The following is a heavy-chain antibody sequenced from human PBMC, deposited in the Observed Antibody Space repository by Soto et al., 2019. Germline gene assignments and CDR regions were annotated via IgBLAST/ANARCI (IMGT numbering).Heavy chain of an antibody. V-gene: IGHV3-23*01. J-gene: IGHJ4*02. CDR3: AKDGDFWGGHYKHRGFDS. CDR2: ISGSGGST. CDR1: GFTFSSYA. Sequence: EVQLLESGGGLVQPGRSLRVSCGASGFTFSSYAMSWVRQAPGKGLEWVSGISGSGGSTYYADSVKGRFTISRDSSKNTMSLQMNSLRAEDTAVYYCAKDGDFWGGHYKHRGFDSWGQGTLITVSS. D-gene: IGHD3-3*01.